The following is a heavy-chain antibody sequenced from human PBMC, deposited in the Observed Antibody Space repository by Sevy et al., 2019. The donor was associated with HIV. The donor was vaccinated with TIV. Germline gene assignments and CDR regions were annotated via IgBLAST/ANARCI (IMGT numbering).Heavy chain of an antibody. J-gene: IGHJ3*02. CDR3: ARDAYTAIRLYAFDI. CDR1: GFTFSSYA. Sequence: GGSLRLSCAASGFTFSSYAMHWVRQAPGKGLEWVAVISYDGSNKYYADSVKGRFTISRDNSKNTLYLQMNSLRAEDTAVYDCARDAYTAIRLYAFDIWGQGTMVTVSS. CDR2: ISYDGSNK. D-gene: IGHD5-18*01. V-gene: IGHV3-30*04.